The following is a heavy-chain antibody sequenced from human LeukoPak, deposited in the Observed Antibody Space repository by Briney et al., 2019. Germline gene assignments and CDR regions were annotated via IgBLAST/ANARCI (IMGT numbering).Heavy chain of an antibody. CDR1: GYTFTSYG. CDR3: ARAYCSSTSCYYYGMDV. D-gene: IGHD2-2*01. V-gene: IGHV1-69*13. CDR2: IIPIFGTA. J-gene: IGHJ6*02. Sequence: SVKVSCKASGYTFTSYGISWVRQAPGQGLEWMGGIIPIFGTANYAQKFQGRVTITADESTSTAYMELSSLRSEDTAVYYCARAYCSSTSCYYYGMDVWGQGTTVTVSS.